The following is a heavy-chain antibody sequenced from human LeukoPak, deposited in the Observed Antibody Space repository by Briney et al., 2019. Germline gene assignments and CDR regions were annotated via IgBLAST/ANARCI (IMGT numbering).Heavy chain of an antibody. CDR2: ISAFNGYT. CDR3: ARGSTKVTSVIHMDV. J-gene: IGHJ6*03. CDR1: GGTFSSYA. D-gene: IGHD4-11*01. V-gene: IGHV1-18*01. Sequence: ASVKVSCKASGGTFSSYAISWVRQAPGQGLEWMGWISAFNGYTNYAQNLQGRVTMTTDTSTSTAYMELRSLRSDDTAIYYCARGSTKVTSVIHMDVWGKGTTVTVSS.